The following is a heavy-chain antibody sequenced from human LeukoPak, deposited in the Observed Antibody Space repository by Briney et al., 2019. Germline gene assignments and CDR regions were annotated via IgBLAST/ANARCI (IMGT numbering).Heavy chain of an antibody. CDR2: IHYSGSA. D-gene: IGHD4-23*01. J-gene: IGHJ4*02. Sequence: SETLSLTCTVSGGSVSSGSYYWGWIRQPPGRGLEWIAYIHYSGSAAYNPSLKSRVTISRDMSTNQFSLKMTSVTAADTAVYFCARDMGAPDYGSYSVDYWGQETLVTVSS. V-gene: IGHV4-61*01. CDR3: ARDMGAPDYGSYSVDY. CDR1: GGSVSSGSYY.